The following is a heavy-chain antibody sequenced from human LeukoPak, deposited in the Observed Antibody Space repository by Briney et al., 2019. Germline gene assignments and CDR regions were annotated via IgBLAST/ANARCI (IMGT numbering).Heavy chain of an antibody. CDR2: ISSSSSYI. J-gene: IGHJ4*02. D-gene: IGHD3-10*01. V-gene: IGHV3-21*01. Sequence: GGSLRLSCAASRFTFSSYSMDWVRQAPGKGLEWVSSISSSSSYIYYADSVKGRFTISRDNSKNTLYLQMNSLRAEDTAVYYCAKDTLLWFGELKGASRPPFVYWGQRTLVTVSS. CDR1: RFTFSSYS. CDR3: AKDTLLWFGELKGASRPPFVY.